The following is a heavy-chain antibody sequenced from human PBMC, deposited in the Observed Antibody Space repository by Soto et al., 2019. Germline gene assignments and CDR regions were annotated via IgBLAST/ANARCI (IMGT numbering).Heavy chain of an antibody. V-gene: IGHV1-46*03. CDR2: INPSGGYT. J-gene: IGHJ5*02. CDR3: ARGGGIVVVTAPYDP. Sequence: QVQLVQSGAEVKKPGASVKVSCKASGYTFTSYYMNWVRQAPVQGLEWLGIINPSGGYTTYAQRFLGRVTMTSDTSTSTVHMELGSLTSEDTAVYYCARGGGIVVVTAPYDPWGQGTLVTVSS. D-gene: IGHD2-21*02. CDR1: GYTFTSYY.